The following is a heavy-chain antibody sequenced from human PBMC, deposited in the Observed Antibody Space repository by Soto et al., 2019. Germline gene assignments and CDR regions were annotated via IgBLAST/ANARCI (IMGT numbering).Heavy chain of an antibody. CDR1: GFSFSTAW. CDR3: TTLAY. CDR2: IKSKTDGRTT. Sequence: VSVRHSCSASGFSFSTAWMGWVRQAPGKGLEWVGGIKSKTDGRTTDYAAPVKGRFTISRDDSKNTLYLQMNSLKTEVTAVYYCTTLAYWGQGTLVTVSS. V-gene: IGHV3-15*01. J-gene: IGHJ4*02.